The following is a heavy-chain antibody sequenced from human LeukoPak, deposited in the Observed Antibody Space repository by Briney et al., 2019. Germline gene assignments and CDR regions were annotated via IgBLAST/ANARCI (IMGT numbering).Heavy chain of an antibody. V-gene: IGHV4-34*01. Sequence: SETLPLTCTVSGGSISSYYWSWIRQPPEKGLEWIGEINHSGSTNYNPSLKSRVTISVDTSKNQFSLKLSSVTAADTAVYYCARGRGYGPMRGFDYWGQGTLVTVSS. CDR1: GGSISSYY. CDR3: ARGRGYGPMRGFDY. CDR2: INHSGST. D-gene: IGHD5-12*01. J-gene: IGHJ4*02.